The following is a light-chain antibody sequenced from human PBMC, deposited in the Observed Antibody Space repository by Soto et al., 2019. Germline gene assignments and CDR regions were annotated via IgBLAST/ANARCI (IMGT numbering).Light chain of an antibody. CDR3: LQDYDYPRT. CDR2: AAS. J-gene: IGKJ1*01. V-gene: IGKV1-6*01. Sequence: ATQMTQSPSSLSESVGDRVTIACRASQGIRTELGWYQQKAGEAPKLLIYAASTLQSGVPPRFSGSGSGTDFTLTISSLQPEDFATYYCLQDYDYPRTFGQGTKVEMK. CDR1: QGIRTE.